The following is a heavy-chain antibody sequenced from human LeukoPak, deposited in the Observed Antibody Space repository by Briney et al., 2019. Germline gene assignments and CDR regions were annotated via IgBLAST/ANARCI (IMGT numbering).Heavy chain of an antibody. Sequence: PGGSLRLSCAASAFTFSNYAMSWVRQAPGKGLEWVSTISGSGDSTYYADSVKGRFTISRDTSKNTLYLQMNSLRAEDTAVYHCAKTAAAGTTRTHGRMDVWGKGTTVTVSS. J-gene: IGHJ6*04. V-gene: IGHV3-23*01. D-gene: IGHD6-13*01. CDR1: AFTFSNYA. CDR2: ISGSGDST. CDR3: AKTAAAGTTRTHGRMDV.